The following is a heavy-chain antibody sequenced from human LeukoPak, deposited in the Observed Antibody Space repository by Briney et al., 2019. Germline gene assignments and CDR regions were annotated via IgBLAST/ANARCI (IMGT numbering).Heavy chain of an antibody. D-gene: IGHD2-21*01. CDR2: ISHDGSNI. CDR1: GFTFYNYG. Sequence: GGSLRLSCAASGFTFYNYGMHWVRQAPGKGLEWVAVISHDGSNIHYGDSVKGRFTISRDNSKNTLYLQMNSLRVEDTVVYYCAKDPYRVVVATGNYLDPWGQGTLVTVSA. J-gene: IGHJ5*02. V-gene: IGHV3-30*18. CDR3: AKDPYRVVVATGNYLDP.